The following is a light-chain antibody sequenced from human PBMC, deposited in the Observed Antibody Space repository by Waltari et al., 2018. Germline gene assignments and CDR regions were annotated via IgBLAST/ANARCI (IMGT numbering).Light chain of an antibody. V-gene: IGLV2-8*01. CDR2: EVT. CDR1: SSDVGAY. J-gene: IGLJ2*01. CDR3: SSYAGSNNLV. Sequence: QSALTQPPSASGSPGQSVTISCPGTSSDVGAYVSWYQQHPGKAPKLMISEVTKRPSGVPDRFSGSKSGNTASLTVSGLQAEDEADYYCSSYAGSNNLVFVGGTKLTVL.